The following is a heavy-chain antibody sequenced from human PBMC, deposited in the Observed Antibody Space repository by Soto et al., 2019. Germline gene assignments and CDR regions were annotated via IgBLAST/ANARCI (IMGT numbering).Heavy chain of an antibody. V-gene: IGHV4-34*01. CDR1: GGSFSGYY. J-gene: IGHJ5*02. CDR2: INHSGST. CDR3: ARGRGGHDWFDP. Sequence: SETLSLTCAVYGGSFSGYYWSWIRQPPGKGLEWIGEINHSGSTNYNPSLKSRVTISVDTSKNQFSLKLSSVTAADTAVYYCARGRGGHDWFDPWGQGT. D-gene: IGHD3-10*01.